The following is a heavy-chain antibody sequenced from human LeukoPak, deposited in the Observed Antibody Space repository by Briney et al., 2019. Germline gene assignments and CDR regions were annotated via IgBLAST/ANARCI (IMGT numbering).Heavy chain of an antibody. J-gene: IGHJ4*02. CDR3: ASHDSILTLFDY. V-gene: IGHV4-31*03. CDR2: IYYSRST. D-gene: IGHD3-9*01. CDR1: GGSISSGGYY. Sequence: SETLSLTCTVSGGSISSGGYYWSWIRQHPGKGLEWIGYIYYSRSTYYNPSLKSRVTISVDTSKNQFSLKLSSVTAADTAVYYCASHDSILTLFDYWGQGTLVTVSS.